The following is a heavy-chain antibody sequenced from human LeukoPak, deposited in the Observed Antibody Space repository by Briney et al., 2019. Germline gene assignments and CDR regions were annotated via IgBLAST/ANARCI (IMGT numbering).Heavy chain of an antibody. D-gene: IGHD6-13*01. J-gene: IGHJ5*02. CDR1: GYTFTGYY. V-gene: IGHV1-2*04. CDR2: INPNSGGT. Sequence: ASVKVSCKASGYTFTGYYMHWVRQAPGQGLEWMGWINPNSGGTNYAQKFQGWVTMTRDTSISTAYMELSRLRSDDTAVYYCARSQQLLDNWFDPWGQGTLVTVSS. CDR3: ARSQQLLDNWFDP.